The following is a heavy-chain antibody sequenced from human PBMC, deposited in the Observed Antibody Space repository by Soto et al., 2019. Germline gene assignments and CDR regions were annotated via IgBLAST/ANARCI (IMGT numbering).Heavy chain of an antibody. Sequence: SLSCSVAEGYSMDYCWTWVRKTPGKGLEWIGYISSSGTIKYNSSLKSRVTISLDTSRNHFSLKLSSVTTADTAVYFCARDLKLVIPGNYYCAGMDVLGQGTTV. V-gene: IGHV4-59*01. CDR3: ARDLKLVIPGNYYCAGMDV. CDR1: EGYSMDYC. J-gene: IGHJ6*02. D-gene: IGHD3-22*01. CDR2: ISSSGTI.